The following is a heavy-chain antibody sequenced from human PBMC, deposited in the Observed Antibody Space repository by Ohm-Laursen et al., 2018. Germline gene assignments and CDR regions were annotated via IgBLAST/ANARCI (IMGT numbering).Heavy chain of an antibody. J-gene: IGHJ4*02. CDR3: AKDRLATGTPD. D-gene: IGHD1-7*01. CDR2: ISSSGGST. CDR1: GFTFSIYA. Sequence: SLRLSCAASGFTFSIYAMSWVRQAPGKGLEWVSGISSSGGSTNYVASVRGRFTISRDNSKNTLYLQMNSLTAEDTAVYYCAKDRLATGTPDWGQGTLVTVSS. V-gene: IGHV3-23*01.